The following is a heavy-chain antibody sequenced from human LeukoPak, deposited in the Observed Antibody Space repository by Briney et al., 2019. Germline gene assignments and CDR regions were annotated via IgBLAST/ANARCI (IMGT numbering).Heavy chain of an antibody. CDR3: ARDSQEWEPGHY. V-gene: IGHV4-38-2*02. D-gene: IGHD1-26*01. J-gene: IGHJ4*02. CDR1: GYSISTGYY. Sequence: SETLSLTCTVSGYSISTGYYWDWIRQPPGEGLEWIGSIYYSGSTYYNPSLKGRVTISRDTSKNQFSLKLSSVTAADTAVYYCARDSQEWEPGHYWGQGTLVTVPS. CDR2: IYYSGST.